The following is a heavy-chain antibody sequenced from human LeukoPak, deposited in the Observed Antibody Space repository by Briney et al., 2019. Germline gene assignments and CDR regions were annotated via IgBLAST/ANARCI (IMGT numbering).Heavy chain of an antibody. CDR1: GGTFSSYA. Sequence: ASVKVSCKASGGTFSSYAISWVRQAPGQGLEWMGGIIPIFGTANYAQKFQGRVTITADESTSTAYMELSSLRSEDTAVYYCARGAYYDSSGYYNYWGQGTPVTVSS. J-gene: IGHJ4*02. CDR2: IIPIFGTA. D-gene: IGHD3-22*01. V-gene: IGHV1-69*13. CDR3: ARGAYYDSSGYYNY.